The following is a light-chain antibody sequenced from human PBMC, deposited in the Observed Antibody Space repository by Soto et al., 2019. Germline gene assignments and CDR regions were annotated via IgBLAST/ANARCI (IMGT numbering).Light chain of an antibody. CDR2: GAS. J-gene: IGKJ1*01. Sequence: EVVMTQSPATLSVSPGERATLSCRASQCVSSNLAWYQQKPGQAPRLLIYGASTRATGVPARFSGSGSGTEFTLTISSLQSEDFAVHYCQQYNNWPPWTFGQGTKVEIK. CDR3: QQYNNWPPWT. CDR1: QCVSSN. V-gene: IGKV3-15*01.